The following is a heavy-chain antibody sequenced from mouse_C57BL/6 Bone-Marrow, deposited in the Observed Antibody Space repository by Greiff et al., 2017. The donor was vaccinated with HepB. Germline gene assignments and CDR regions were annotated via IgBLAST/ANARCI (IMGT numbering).Heavy chain of an antibody. CDR1: GYTFTGYW. CDR3: ARESLHYGSSYFDY. J-gene: IGHJ2*01. CDR2: IVPGSGST. D-gene: IGHD1-1*01. Sequence: VQRVESGAELMKPGASVKLSCKATGYTFTGYWIEWVKQRPGHGLEWIGEIVPGSGSTNYNEKFKGKATFTADTSSNTAYMQLSSLTTEDSAIYYCARESLHYGSSYFDYWGQGTTLTVSS. V-gene: IGHV1-9*01.